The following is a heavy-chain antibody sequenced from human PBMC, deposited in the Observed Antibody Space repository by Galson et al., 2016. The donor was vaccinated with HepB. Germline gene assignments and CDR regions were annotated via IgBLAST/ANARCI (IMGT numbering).Heavy chain of an antibody. CDR1: SGSFSGYS. V-gene: IGHV4-34*01. CDR2: VNHSGST. D-gene: IGHD3-10*01. J-gene: IGHJ6*02. CDR3: VREKQFGSGPFGMDV. Sequence: ETLSLTCTVYSGSFSGYSWSWIRQPPGKGLEWIGEVNHSGSTNYNPSLKSRVTVSVDTTKMHFSLNMRSVTAADTAGYYCVREKQFGSGPFGMDVWGQGTTVTVSS.